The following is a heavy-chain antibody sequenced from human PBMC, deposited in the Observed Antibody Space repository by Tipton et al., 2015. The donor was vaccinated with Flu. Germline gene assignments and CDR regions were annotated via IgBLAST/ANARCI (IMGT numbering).Heavy chain of an antibody. Sequence: GLVKPSETLSLTCTVSGYSISSGYYWGWIRQPPGKGLEWIGSIYHSGSTYYNPSLKSRVTISVDTSKNQFSLKLSSVTAADTAVYYCVRDWGRYSYRISYFDYWGQGTLVTVSS. CDR1: GYSISSGYY. CDR2: IYHSGST. V-gene: IGHV4-38-2*02. D-gene: IGHD5-18*01. CDR3: VRDWGRYSYRISYFDY. J-gene: IGHJ4*02.